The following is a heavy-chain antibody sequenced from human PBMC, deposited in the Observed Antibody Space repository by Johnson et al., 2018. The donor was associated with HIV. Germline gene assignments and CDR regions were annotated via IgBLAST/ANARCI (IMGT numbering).Heavy chain of an antibody. J-gene: IGHJ3*02. Sequence: VQLVESGGGLVPPGGSLRLACAASGFTFSSYWMHWVRQAPGKGLVWVSRINSDGSNTNYADAVKGRFTIARDNAKNTLYLQMNSLRVEDTAVYYCARECQYYYDSSGCTYDAFDIWGQGTMVTVSS. CDR1: GFTFSSYW. D-gene: IGHD3-22*01. V-gene: IGHV3-74*01. CDR3: ARECQYYYDSSGCTYDAFDI. CDR2: INSDGSNT.